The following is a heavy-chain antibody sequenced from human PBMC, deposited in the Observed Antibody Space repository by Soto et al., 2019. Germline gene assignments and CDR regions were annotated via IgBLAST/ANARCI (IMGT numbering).Heavy chain of an antibody. CDR2: INSDGSST. Sequence: EVQLVESGGGLVQPGGSLRLSCAASGFTFSSYWMHWVRQAPGKGLVWVSRINSDGSSTSYADSVKGRFTISRDNAKNTLYLQMNSLRAEDTAVYYCATPRDTAMGPYYYYYYGMDVWGQGTTVTVSS. CDR3: ATPRDTAMGPYYYYYYGMDV. V-gene: IGHV3-74*01. D-gene: IGHD5-18*01. CDR1: GFTFSSYW. J-gene: IGHJ6*02.